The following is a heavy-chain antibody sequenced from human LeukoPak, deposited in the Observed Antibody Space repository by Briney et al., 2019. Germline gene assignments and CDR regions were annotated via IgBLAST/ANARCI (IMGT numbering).Heavy chain of an antibody. D-gene: IGHD6-13*01. Sequence: GGSLRLSCAASGFTFSSYELNWVRQAPGRGLEWVSYISSSGSTTYYADSVKGRFTISRDNAKNSLYLQMNSLRAEDTAVYYCARVFWAAASYFDYWGQGTLVTVSS. V-gene: IGHV3-48*03. CDR1: GFTFSSYE. CDR2: ISSSGSTT. CDR3: ARVFWAAASYFDY. J-gene: IGHJ4*02.